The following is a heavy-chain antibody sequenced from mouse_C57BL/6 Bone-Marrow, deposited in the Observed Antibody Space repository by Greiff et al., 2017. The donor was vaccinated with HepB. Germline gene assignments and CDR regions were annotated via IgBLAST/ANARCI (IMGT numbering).Heavy chain of an antibody. Sequence: VQLQQSGAELVRPGASVKLSCTASGFNIKDDYMHWVKQRPEQGLEWIGWIDPENGDTEYASKFQGKATITADTSSNTAYLQLSSLTSKDTAVYYCTTMITTTVYYYAMDYWGQGTSVTVSS. D-gene: IGHD2-4*01. CDR1: GFNIKDDY. CDR3: TTMITTTVYYYAMDY. J-gene: IGHJ4*01. CDR2: IDPENGDT. V-gene: IGHV14-4*01.